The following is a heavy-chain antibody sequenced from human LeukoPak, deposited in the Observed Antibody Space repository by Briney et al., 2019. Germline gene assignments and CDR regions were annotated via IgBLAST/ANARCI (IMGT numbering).Heavy chain of an antibody. CDR2: IYSGGST. CDR1: GFTGSSNY. V-gene: IGHV3-66*01. Sequence: GGSLRLSCAASGFTGSSNYMSWVRQAPGKGLEWVSVIYSGGSTYYADSGKGRFTISRDNSKNTLYLQMNSLRAEDTAVYYCARSMTGYPPYYFDYWGQGTLVTVSS. CDR3: ARSMTGYPPYYFDY. J-gene: IGHJ4*02. D-gene: IGHD3-9*01.